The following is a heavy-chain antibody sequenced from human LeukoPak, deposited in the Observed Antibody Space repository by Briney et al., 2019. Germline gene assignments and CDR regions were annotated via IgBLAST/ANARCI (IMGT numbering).Heavy chain of an antibody. V-gene: IGHV1-2*02. D-gene: IGHD3-3*01. CDR3: ARDREGSTYYDFWSGYFP. J-gene: IGHJ4*02. CDR1: GYTFTGYY. Sequence: ASVKVSCKASGYTFTGYYMHCVRQAPVQGLEWMGWINPNSGGTNYAQKFQSRVTMNRDTSTSTAYMELSRLRSDDTAVYYCARDREGSTYYDFWSGYFPWGQGTLVTVSS. CDR2: INPNSGGT.